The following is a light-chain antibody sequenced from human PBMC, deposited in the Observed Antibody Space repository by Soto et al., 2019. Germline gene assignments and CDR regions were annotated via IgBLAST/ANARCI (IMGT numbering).Light chain of an antibody. CDR1: QSVSNNY. V-gene: IGKV3-20*01. Sequence: EIVLTQSPGTLSLSPGERATLSCRASQSVSNNYLAWYQQNPGQAPRLLLYGASNRATGIPDRFSGSGSGTDFTLTISRLEPEDFAVYYCQQYGSSGTFGQGTKVDIK. CDR3: QQYGSSGT. CDR2: GAS. J-gene: IGKJ1*01.